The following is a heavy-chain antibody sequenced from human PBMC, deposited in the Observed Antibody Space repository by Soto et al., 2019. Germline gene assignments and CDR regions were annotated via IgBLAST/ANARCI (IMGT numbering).Heavy chain of an antibody. CDR3: AHSLIGYYYDSSGSNWFDP. V-gene: IGHV2-5*02. Sequence: QITLKESGPTLVKPTQTLTLTCTFSGFSLSTSGVRVGWIRQPPGKALEWLALIYWDDDKRYSPSLKSRLTITKDTSKNQVVLTMTNMDPVDTATYYCAHSLIGYYYDSSGSNWFDPWGQGTLVTVSS. CDR1: GFSLSTSGVR. D-gene: IGHD3-22*01. CDR2: IYWDDDK. J-gene: IGHJ5*02.